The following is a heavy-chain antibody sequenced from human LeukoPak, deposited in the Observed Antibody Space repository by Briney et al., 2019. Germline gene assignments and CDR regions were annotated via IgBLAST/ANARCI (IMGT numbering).Heavy chain of an antibody. CDR3: ARDLIHRSGEADY. Sequence: PVGSLRLSCAASGFTFSDFYMSWIRQAPGKGLEWISYISSSGSSTNYADSVKGRFTISRDNAKNSLYLQMNSLRAEDTAVYYCARDLIHRSGEADYWGQGTLVTVSS. CDR2: ISSSGSST. J-gene: IGHJ4*02. D-gene: IGHD3-22*01. CDR1: GFTFSDFY. V-gene: IGHV3-11*05.